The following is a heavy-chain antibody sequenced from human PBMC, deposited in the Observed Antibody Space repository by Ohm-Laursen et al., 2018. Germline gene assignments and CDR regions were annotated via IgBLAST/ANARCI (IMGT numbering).Heavy chain of an antibody. CDR3: ARADSSGYHYYFDY. J-gene: IGHJ4*02. V-gene: IGHV3-48*01. CDR2: ISSSSSTI. Sequence: SLRLSCAASGFTFSSYSMNWVRQAPGKGLEWVSYISSSSSTIYYADSVKGRFTISRDNAKNSLYLQMNSLRAEDTAVYYCARADSSGYHYYFDYWGQGTLVTVSS. D-gene: IGHD3-22*01. CDR1: GFTFSSYS.